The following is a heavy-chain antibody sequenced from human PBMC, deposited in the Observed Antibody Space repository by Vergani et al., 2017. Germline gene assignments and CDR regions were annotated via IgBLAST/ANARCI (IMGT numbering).Heavy chain of an antibody. CDR3: ARGYCSSTSCDDAFDI. CDR2: ISAYNGDT. J-gene: IGHJ3*02. V-gene: IGHV1-18*01. CDR1: GYTFTNYG. Sequence: QVQLVQSGAEVKKPGASVKVSCKTSGYTFTNYGISWVRQAPGQGLEWMGWISAYNGDTKYAQKLQGRVTMTRDTSTSTGYMELRSLRSDDTAVYYCARGYCSSTSCDDAFDIWGQGTMVTVSS. D-gene: IGHD2-2*01.